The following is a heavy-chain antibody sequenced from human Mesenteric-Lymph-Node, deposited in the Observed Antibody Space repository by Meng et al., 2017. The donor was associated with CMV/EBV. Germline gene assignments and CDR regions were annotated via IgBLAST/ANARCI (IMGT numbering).Heavy chain of an antibody. CDR1: GFPFSSYS. CDR2: LSYRSDYI. CDR3: ARGVRSGSYFYSHYAMDV. J-gene: IGHJ6*02. Sequence: GESLKISCAASGFPFSSYSMNWVRQAPGKGLEWVSSLSYRSDYIYYADSVKGRFTISRDNAKNTLYLQMNSLRAEDTAVYYCARGVRSGSYFYSHYAMDVWGQGTTVTVSS. D-gene: IGHD1-26*01. V-gene: IGHV3-21*01.